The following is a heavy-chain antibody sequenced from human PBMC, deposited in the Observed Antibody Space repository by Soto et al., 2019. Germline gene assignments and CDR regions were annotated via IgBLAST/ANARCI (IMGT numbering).Heavy chain of an antibody. CDR2: ISYDGSNK. D-gene: IGHD1-26*01. Sequence: RSLRLSCAASGFTFSSYGMHWCRQAPGKGLEWVAVISYDGSNKYYADSVKGRFTISRDNSKNTLYLQMNSLRAEDTAVYYCAKVQALRLVGAPPPDYWGQGTLVTVSS. J-gene: IGHJ4*02. CDR3: AKVQALRLVGAPPPDY. V-gene: IGHV3-30*18. CDR1: GFTFSSYG.